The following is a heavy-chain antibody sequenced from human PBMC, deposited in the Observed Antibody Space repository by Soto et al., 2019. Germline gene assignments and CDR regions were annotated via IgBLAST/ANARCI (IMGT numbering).Heavy chain of an antibody. CDR1: GGSISSGDYY. J-gene: IGHJ5*02. D-gene: IGHD3-10*01. CDR2: IYYSGST. Sequence: QVQLQESGPGLVKPSQTLSLTCTVSGGSISSGDYYWSWIRQPPGKGLEWIGYIYYSGSTYYNPSLKSRVTISVDTSKNQFSQKLSSVTAADTAVYYCARSSRVAIVRGAPFDPWGQGTLVTVSS. V-gene: IGHV4-30-4*01. CDR3: ARSSRVAIVRGAPFDP.